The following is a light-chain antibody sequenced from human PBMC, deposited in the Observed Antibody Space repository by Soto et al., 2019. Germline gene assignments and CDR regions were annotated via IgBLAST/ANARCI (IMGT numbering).Light chain of an antibody. CDR3: NSHTSGDFRV. J-gene: IGLJ1*01. Sequence: QSVLTQPPSVSAAPGQKVTISCSGSGSNIGRNFVSWYQHHPGKAPKLIISEVSNRPSGVSNRFSGSKSGYTASLTISGLQAEDEADYYCNSHTSGDFRVFGTGTKLTVL. V-gene: IGLV2-14*01. CDR2: EVS. CDR1: GSNIGRNF.